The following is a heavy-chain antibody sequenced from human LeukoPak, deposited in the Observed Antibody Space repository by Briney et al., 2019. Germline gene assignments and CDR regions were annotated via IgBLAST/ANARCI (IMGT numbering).Heavy chain of an antibody. CDR3: ARDLADTAMPPFDY. CDR1: GFTFSSYA. V-gene: IGHV3-30-3*01. D-gene: IGHD5-18*01. Sequence: PGGSLRLSCAASGFTFSSYAMHWVRQSPGKGLEWVAVISYDGSNKYYADSVKGRFTISRDNSKNTLYLQMNSLRAEDTAVYYCARDLADTAMPPFDYWGQGTLVTVSS. CDR2: ISYDGSNK. J-gene: IGHJ4*02.